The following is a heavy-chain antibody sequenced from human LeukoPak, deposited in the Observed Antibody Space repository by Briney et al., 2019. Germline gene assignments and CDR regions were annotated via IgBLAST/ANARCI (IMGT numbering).Heavy chain of an antibody. CDR2: MNPNSGNT. D-gene: IGHD6-19*01. J-gene: IGHJ3*02. CDR1: GYTFTSYD. Sequence: AASVKVSCKASGYTFTSYDINWVRPATGQGLEWMGWMNPNSGNTGYAHKFQGRVTMTRNTCISTAYMELSSLRSEDTAVYYCARGLYSSGWYGRDAFDIWGQGTMVTVSS. V-gene: IGHV1-8*01. CDR3: ARGLYSSGWYGRDAFDI.